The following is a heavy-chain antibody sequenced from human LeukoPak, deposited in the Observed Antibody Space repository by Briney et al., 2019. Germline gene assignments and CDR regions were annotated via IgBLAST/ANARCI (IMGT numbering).Heavy chain of an antibody. J-gene: IGHJ4*02. D-gene: IGHD6-6*01. CDR2: IIPTLGIA. V-gene: IGHV1-69*04. CDR3: ASWPRTGGRDSSSFIDY. Sequence: SVKVSCKASGGTFSSYAISWVRQAPGQGLEWMGRIIPTLGIANYAQKFQGRVTITADKSTSTAYMELSSLRSEDTAVYYCASWPRTGGRDSSSFIDYWGQGTLVTVSS. CDR1: GGTFSSYA.